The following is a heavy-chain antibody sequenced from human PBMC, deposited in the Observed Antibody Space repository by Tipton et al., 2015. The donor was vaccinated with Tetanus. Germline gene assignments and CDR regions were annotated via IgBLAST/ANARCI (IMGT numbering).Heavy chain of an antibody. Sequence: GLVKPSETLSLNCTVPGGSISAYYWSWIRQPPGKGLEWIGYIYFDGSTKYNPSLKSRVTISVDPSKTQFSLNLRSVTAADTAVYYCANHPGAKTQFDYWGQGTLVTVSS. CDR3: ANHPGAKTQFDY. J-gene: IGHJ4*02. CDR1: GGSISAYY. CDR2: IYFDGST. V-gene: IGHV4-59*08. D-gene: IGHD1-26*01.